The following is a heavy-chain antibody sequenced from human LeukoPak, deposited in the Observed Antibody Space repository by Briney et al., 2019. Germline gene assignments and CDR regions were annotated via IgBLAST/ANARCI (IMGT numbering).Heavy chain of an antibody. D-gene: IGHD6-19*01. CDR3: ARGRYPQPGIAVAGTLLD. CDR2: IYYSGST. CDR1: GCSISSGGYY. Sequence: SETLSLTCTVSGCSISSGGYYWSWIRQHPGKGLEWIGYIYYSGSTYYNPSLKSLVTITVNTSKNQFSLKLSSVTAADTAVYYCARGRYPQPGIAVAGTLLDGGQGTLVTVRS. J-gene: IGHJ4*02. V-gene: IGHV4-31*01.